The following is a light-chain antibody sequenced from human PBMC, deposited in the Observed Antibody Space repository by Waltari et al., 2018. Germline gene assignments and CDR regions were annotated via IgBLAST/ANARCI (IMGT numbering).Light chain of an antibody. Sequence: EIVLTQSPGTMSLSPGERASLSCRASQSVTNNNLAWSQQKPGQAPRLLIYGASRMATGIPDRFSGSGSGTDFTLTISRLEPEDFAVYYCQQLGSSPITFGQGTRLEMK. CDR3: QQLGSSPIT. V-gene: IGKV3-20*01. CDR2: GAS. CDR1: QSVTNNN. J-gene: IGKJ5*01.